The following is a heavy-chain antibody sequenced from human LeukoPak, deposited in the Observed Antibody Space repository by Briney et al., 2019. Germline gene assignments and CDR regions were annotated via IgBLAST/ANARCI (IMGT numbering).Heavy chain of an antibody. CDR3: AKDRYSYAFEYSDS. CDR1: GFTFSNYW. CDR2: ISNDGSKK. J-gene: IGHJ4*02. Sequence: PGGSLRLSCVASGFTFSNYWMHWVRQPPGKGLVWVAVISNDGSKKYYADSVKGRFTISRDNSKNTLSLQVSSLRTEDTAVYYCAKDRYSYAFEYSDSWGQGTLVTVSS. D-gene: IGHD5-18*01. V-gene: IGHV3-30*18.